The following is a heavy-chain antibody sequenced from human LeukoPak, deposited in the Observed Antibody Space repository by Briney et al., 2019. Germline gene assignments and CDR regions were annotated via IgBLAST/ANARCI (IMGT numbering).Heavy chain of an antibody. CDR1: GGSISSGSYY. J-gene: IGHJ4*02. D-gene: IGHD1-7*01. CDR3: ARTDNNWNYGGFDY. CDR2: IYTSGST. V-gene: IGHV4-61*02. Sequence: PSHTLTLTCTVSGGSISSGSYYWTSIRQPAGKGLEWIGRIYTSGSTNYNHSLKSRVTISVDTSNNHCALKLSSVTAADTAVYYYARTDNNWNYGGFDYWGQGTLVTVSS.